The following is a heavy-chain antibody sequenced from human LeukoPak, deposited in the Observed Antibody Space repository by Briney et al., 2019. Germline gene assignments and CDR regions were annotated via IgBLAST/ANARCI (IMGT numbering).Heavy chain of an antibody. Sequence: GGSLRLSCAASGLTVSSSYMSWVRQAPGKGLEWVSVLYSGGNTYYADSVKGRFTISRDNSKNTLYLQMNSLRGEDTAAYYCARGHIAVAGFYGAGPSDYWGQGTLVTVSS. CDR1: GLTVSSSY. V-gene: IGHV3-53*01. CDR3: ARGHIAVAGFYGAGPSDY. D-gene: IGHD6-19*01. J-gene: IGHJ4*02. CDR2: LYSGGNT.